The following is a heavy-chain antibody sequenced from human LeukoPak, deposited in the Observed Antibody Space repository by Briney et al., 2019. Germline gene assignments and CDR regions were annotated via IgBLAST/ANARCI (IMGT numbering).Heavy chain of an antibody. CDR2: TYYRSKWYN. D-gene: IGHD2-2*01. CDR3: ARGGYDLPLKPQDYYYGMDV. J-gene: IGHJ6*02. V-gene: IGHV6-1*01. Sequence: SQTLSLTCAISGDSVSSNSAAWNWIRQSPSRGLEWLGRTYYRSKWYNDYAVSVKSRITINPDTSKNQISLQLNSVTPEDTAVYYCARGGYDLPLKPQDYYYGMDVWGQGTTVTVSS. CDR1: GDSVSSNSAA.